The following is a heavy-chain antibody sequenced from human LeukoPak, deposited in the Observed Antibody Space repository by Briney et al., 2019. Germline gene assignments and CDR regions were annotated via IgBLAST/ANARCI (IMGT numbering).Heavy chain of an antibody. D-gene: IGHD3-10*01. J-gene: IGHJ5*02. V-gene: IGHV1-2*02. Sequence: EASVKVSCKASGYTFTGYYMHWVRQAPGQGLEWMGWINPNSGGTNYAQKFLGRVTMTRDTSISTAYMELSRLRSDDTAVYYCASSHGSANNWFDPWGQGTLVTVSS. CDR3: ASSHGSANNWFDP. CDR1: GYTFTGYY. CDR2: INPNSGGT.